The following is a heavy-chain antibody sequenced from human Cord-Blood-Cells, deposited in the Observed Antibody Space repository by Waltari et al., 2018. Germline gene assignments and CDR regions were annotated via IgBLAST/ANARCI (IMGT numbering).Heavy chain of an antibody. CDR2: INPISGGT. V-gene: IGHV1-2*06. J-gene: IGHJ6*02. D-gene: IGHD4-17*01. Sequence: QVQLVQSGAEVKKPGASVKVSCKASGYTFTGYYMHWVRQAPGQGLEWMGRINPISGGTNYAQKFQGRVTMTRDTSISTAYMELSRLRSDDTAVYYCARVPSYGDSQYYYYYGMDVWGQGTTVTVSS. CDR1: GYTFTGYY. CDR3: ARVPSYGDSQYYYYYGMDV.